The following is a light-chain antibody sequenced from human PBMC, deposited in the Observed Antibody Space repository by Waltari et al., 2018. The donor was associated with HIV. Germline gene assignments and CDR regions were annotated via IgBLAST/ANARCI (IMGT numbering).Light chain of an antibody. CDR1: QXXGND. J-gene: IGKJ1*01. V-gene: IGKV1-6*01. CDR3: LQDYNYPWT. Sequence: AIQMTQSPPSLSASVGDRVTITCRXSQXXGNDLDWYQQKPGKAPKLLIYGASTVQSGVPSRFSGSXXGXDFTLTISRLXPEDFATYFCLQDYNYPWTFGQGTKVEIK. CDR2: GAS.